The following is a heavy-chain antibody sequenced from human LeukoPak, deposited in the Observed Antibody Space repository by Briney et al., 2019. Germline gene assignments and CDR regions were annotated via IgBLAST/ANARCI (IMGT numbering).Heavy chain of an antibody. V-gene: IGHV3-11*01. J-gene: IGHJ4*02. D-gene: IGHD3-22*01. CDR1: GFTFSDYY. Sequence: PGGSLRLSCAASGFTFSDYYMSWIRQAPGKGLEWLSYITGSGSTIYYADSVKGRFTISRDNAKNSLYLQMNSLRVEDTAVYYCARHYYHGSGHGGYWSQGTLVTVSS. CDR3: ARHYYHGSGHGGY. CDR2: ITGSGSTI.